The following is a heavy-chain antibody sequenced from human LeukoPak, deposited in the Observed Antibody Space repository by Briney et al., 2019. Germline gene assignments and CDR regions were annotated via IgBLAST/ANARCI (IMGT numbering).Heavy chain of an antibody. CDR2: ISSIEGRI. D-gene: IGHD2-15*01. CDR3: ARARRDCSGGTCFSYYFDN. V-gene: IGHV3-64*01. Sequence: SGGSLRLSCAASGFTLSNCAIHWVRQAPGKGLECVSAISSIEGRIYYANSVKGRFTISRDNSKNMVFLQMGSLRAEDMAVYYCARARRDCSGGTCFSYYFDNWGQGTLVTVSS. CDR1: GFTLSNCA. J-gene: IGHJ4*02.